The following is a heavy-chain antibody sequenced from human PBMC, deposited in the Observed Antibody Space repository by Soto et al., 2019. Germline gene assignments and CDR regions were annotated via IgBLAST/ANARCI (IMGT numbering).Heavy chain of an antibody. CDR3: TARPRSGSYSEDY. D-gene: IGHD1-26*01. CDR2: IKSKTDGGTT. J-gene: IGHJ4*02. V-gene: IGHV3-15*01. Sequence: EVQLVESGGGLVKPGGSLRLSCAASGFTFSNAWMSWVRQAPGKGLEWVGRIKSKTDGGTTDYAAPVKGRFTISRDDSKNTLYLQMNSLKTEDTAVDYCTARPRSGSYSEDYWGQGTLVTVSS. CDR1: GFTFSNAW.